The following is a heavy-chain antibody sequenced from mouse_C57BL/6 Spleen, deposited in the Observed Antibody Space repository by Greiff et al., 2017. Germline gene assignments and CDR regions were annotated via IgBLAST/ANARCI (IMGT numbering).Heavy chain of an antibody. CDR2: IGPGSGST. Sequence: VKLQESGAELVKPGASVKISCKASGYTFTDYYINWVKQRPGQGLEWIGKIGPGSGSTYYNEKFKGKATLTADKSSSTAYMQLSSLTSEDSAVYFCEYYYGSSYGNWFAYWGQGTLVTVSA. V-gene: IGHV1-77*01. CDR3: EYYYGSSYGNWFAY. D-gene: IGHD1-1*01. CDR1: GYTFTDYY. J-gene: IGHJ3*01.